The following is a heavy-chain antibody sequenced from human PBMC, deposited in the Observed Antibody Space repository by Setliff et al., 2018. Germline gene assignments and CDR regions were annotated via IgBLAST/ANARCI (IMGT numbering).Heavy chain of an antibody. V-gene: IGHV5-51*01. CDR1: GYSFTSYW. CDR3: AARTGSYRAYGPYYFDY. J-gene: IGHJ4*02. CDR2: IYPGDSDT. Sequence: GESLKISCKGSGYSFTSYWIGWVRQMPGKGLEWMGIIYPGDSDTRYSPSFQGQVTISADKSISTAYLQWSSLKASDTAMYYCAARTGSYRAYGPYYFDYWGQGTLVTVSS. D-gene: IGHD3-10*01.